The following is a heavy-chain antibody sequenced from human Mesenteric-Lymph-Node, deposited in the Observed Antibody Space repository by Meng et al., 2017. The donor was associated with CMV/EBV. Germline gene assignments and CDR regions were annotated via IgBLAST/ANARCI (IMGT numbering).Heavy chain of an antibody. D-gene: IGHD3-9*01. Sequence: SETLSLTCTVSGASISTYYWSWIRQPPGKGLEWIASIFYTGTTNCNPPLTSRVTISVDTSKNQFSLKLNSVTAADTAVYYCVRALRTRSNNEIFTGFRFDPWGPGTLVTVSS. V-gene: IGHV4-59*01. CDR1: GASISTYY. J-gene: IGHJ5*02. CDR3: VRALRTRSNNEIFTGFRFDP. CDR2: IFYTGTT.